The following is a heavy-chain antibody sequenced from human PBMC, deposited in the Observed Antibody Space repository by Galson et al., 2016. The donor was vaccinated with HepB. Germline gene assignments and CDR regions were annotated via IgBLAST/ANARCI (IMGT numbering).Heavy chain of an antibody. CDR1: GGTFSSYA. CDR3: ARGSHYYDSSGPFAY. Sequence: SVKVSCKASGGTFSSYAISWVRQAPGQGLEWMGRIIPIFATANYAQRFHGRVTITADESTSTAYMELSSLRSEDTVVYYCARGSHYYDSSGPFAYWGQGTLVTVSS. J-gene: IGHJ4*02. CDR2: IIPIFATA. V-gene: IGHV1-69*13. D-gene: IGHD3-22*01.